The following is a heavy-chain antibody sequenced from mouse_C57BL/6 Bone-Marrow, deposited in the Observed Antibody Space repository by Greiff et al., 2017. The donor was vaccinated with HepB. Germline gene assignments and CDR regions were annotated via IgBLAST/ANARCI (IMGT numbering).Heavy chain of an antibody. CDR2: ISGGGGNT. Sequence: EVMLVESGGGLVKPGGSLKLSCAASGFTFGSYTMSWVRQTPEKRLEWVATISGGGGNTYYPDSVKGRFTISRDNAKNTLYLQMSSLRSEDTALYYCARDVNGNYFDYWGQGTTLTVSS. D-gene: IGHD4-1*01. CDR3: ARDVNGNYFDY. CDR1: GFTFGSYT. J-gene: IGHJ2*01. V-gene: IGHV5-9*01.